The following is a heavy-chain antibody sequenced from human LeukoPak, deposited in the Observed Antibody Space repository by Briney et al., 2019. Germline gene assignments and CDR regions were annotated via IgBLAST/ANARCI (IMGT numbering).Heavy chain of an antibody. J-gene: IGHJ4*02. CDR2: IRYDGSNK. Sequence: GGSLRLSCAASGFTFSSYGMHWVRQAPGKGLEWVAFIRYDGSNKYYADSVKGRFTISRDNAKNTLYLQMNSLRAEDTAVYYCARDPGAVAGTGGGDYWGQGTLVTVSS. CDR1: GFTFSSYG. CDR3: ARDPGAVAGTGGGDY. V-gene: IGHV3-30*02. D-gene: IGHD6-19*01.